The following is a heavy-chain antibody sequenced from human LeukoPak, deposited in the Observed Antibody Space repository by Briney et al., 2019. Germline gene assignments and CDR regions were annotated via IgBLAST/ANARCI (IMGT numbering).Heavy chain of an antibody. CDR1: GFTFSSSA. Sequence: PGGSLRLSCAASGFTFSSSAMSWVRQAPGKGLEWVSAISGSGGSTYYADSVKGRFTISRDNSKNTLYLQMNSLRAEDTAVYYCAKRGSSWYGEGDFDYWGQGTLVTVSS. CDR3: AKRGSSWYGEGDFDY. J-gene: IGHJ4*02. CDR2: ISGSGGST. V-gene: IGHV3-23*01. D-gene: IGHD6-13*01.